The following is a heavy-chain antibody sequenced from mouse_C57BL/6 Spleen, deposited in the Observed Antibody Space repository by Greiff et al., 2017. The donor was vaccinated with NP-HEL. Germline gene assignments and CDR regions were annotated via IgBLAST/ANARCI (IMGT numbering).Heavy chain of an antibody. Sequence: DVHLVESGGGLVQPKGSLKLSCAASGFTFNTYAMHWVRQAPGKGLEWVARIRSKSSNYATYYADSVKDRFTISRDDSQSMLYLQMNNLKTEDTAMYYCVRDGSSYVDWYFDVWGTGTTVTVSS. D-gene: IGHD1-1*01. J-gene: IGHJ1*03. CDR3: VRDGSSYVDWYFDV. V-gene: IGHV10-3*01. CDR1: GFTFNTYA. CDR2: IRSKSSNYAT.